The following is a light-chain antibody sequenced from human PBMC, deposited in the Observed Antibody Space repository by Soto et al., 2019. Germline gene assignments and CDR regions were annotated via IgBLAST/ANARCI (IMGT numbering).Light chain of an antibody. CDR2: GAS. CDR3: QQYYNWRT. J-gene: IGKJ1*01. V-gene: IGKV3-15*01. CDR1: QSVSSK. Sequence: IVMTQSPATLSVSPGERATLFCRASQSVSSKLAWYQQRPGQAPRLLIYGASTRATGVPARFSGGGSGTEFTLTISSLQSEDFAIYFCQQYYNWRTFXQGTKVDIK.